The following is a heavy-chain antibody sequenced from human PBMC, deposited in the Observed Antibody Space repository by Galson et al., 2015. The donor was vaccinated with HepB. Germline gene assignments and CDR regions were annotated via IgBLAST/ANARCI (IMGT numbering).Heavy chain of an antibody. V-gene: IGHV4-4*02. J-gene: IGHJ5*02. D-gene: IGHD3-10*01. CDR1: GGSISSSNW. Sequence: ETLSLTCAVSGGSISSSNWWSWVRQPPGKGLEWIGEIYHSGSTNYNPSLKSRVTISVDKSKNQFSLKLSSVTAADTAVYYCARVYIRGSSNWFDPWGQGTLVTVSS. CDR2: IYHSGST. CDR3: ARVYIRGSSNWFDP.